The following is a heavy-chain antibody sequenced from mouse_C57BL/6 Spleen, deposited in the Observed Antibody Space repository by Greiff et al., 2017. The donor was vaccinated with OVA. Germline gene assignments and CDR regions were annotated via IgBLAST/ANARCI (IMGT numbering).Heavy chain of an antibody. J-gene: IGHJ4*01. Sequence: VQLQQPGAELVRPGSSVKLSCKASGYTFTSYWMHWVKQRPIQGLEWIGNIDPSDSETHYNQKFKDKATLTVDKSSSTAYMQLSSLTSEDSAVYYCARSTTVVAPMDYWGQGTSVTVSS. CDR2: IDPSDSET. CDR1: GYTFTSYW. CDR3: ARSTTVVAPMDY. V-gene: IGHV1-52*01. D-gene: IGHD1-1*01.